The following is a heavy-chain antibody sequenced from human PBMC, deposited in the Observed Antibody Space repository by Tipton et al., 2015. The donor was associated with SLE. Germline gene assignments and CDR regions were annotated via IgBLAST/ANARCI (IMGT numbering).Heavy chain of an antibody. V-gene: IGHV4-59*08. CDR3: ARQDSGNYYPFDY. CDR2: IYYSGST. Sequence: TLSLTCTVSGGSISSYYWSWIRQPPGKGLEWIGYIYYSGSTNYNPSLKSRVTISVDKSKNQFSLKLTSVTAADTAVYYCARQDSGNYYPFDYWGQGTLVTVSS. CDR1: GGSISSYY. D-gene: IGHD1-26*01. J-gene: IGHJ4*02.